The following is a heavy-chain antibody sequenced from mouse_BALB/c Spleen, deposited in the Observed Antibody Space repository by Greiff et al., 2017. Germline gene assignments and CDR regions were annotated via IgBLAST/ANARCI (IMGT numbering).Heavy chain of an antibody. Sequence: QVQLKQSGPELVRPGVSVKISCKGSGYTFTDYAMHWVKQSHAKSLEWIGVISTYYGNTNYNQKFKGKATMTVDKSSSTAYMELARLTSEDSAIYYCARLGDSYAMDYWGQGTSVTVSS. CDR2: ISTYYGNT. V-gene: IGHV1-67*01. CDR3: ARLGDSYAMDY. CDR1: GYTFTDYA. J-gene: IGHJ4*01.